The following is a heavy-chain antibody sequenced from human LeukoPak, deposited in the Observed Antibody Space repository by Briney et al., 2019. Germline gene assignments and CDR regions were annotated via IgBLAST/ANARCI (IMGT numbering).Heavy chain of an antibody. CDR2: IRSKANSYAT. CDR3: ARGVFN. V-gene: IGHV3-73*01. D-gene: IGHD3-10*01. J-gene: IGHJ4*02. CDR1: GFTFSGSA. Sequence: GGSLRLSCAASGFTFSGSAMHWVRQASGKGLEWVGRIRSKANSYATAYAASVKGRFTIPRDDSKNTAHLQMNSLRVEDTAVYYCARGVFNWGQGTLVTVSS.